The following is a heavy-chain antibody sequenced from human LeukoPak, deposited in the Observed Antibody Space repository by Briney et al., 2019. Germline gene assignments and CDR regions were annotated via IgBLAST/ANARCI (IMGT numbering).Heavy chain of an antibody. V-gene: IGHV3-30*02. Sequence: GGSLRLSCAASGFTFSSYGMHWVRQAPGKGLEWVAFIRYDGSNKYYADSVKGRFTISRDNSKNTLYLQMNSLRAEDTAVYYCAKLGGYCSSTSCYSQQNRRQTNYWGQGTLVTVSS. CDR3: AKLGGYCSSTSCYSQQNRRQTNY. D-gene: IGHD2-2*01. CDR2: IRYDGSNK. J-gene: IGHJ4*02. CDR1: GFTFSSYG.